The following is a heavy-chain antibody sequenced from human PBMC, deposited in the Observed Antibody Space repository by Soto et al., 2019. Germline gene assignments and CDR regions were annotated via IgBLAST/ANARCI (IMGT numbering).Heavy chain of an antibody. CDR3: ARHGTKEFTFEEAIMDV. CDR2: IYPGDSDT. Sequence: PGESLKISCKGSGYSFTSYWIGWVRQMPGKGLEWMGIIYPGDSDTRYSPSFQGQVTISADKSISTAYLQWSSLKASDTAMYYCARHGTKEFTFEEAIMDVCGQGTTDPVSS. V-gene: IGHV5-51*01. D-gene: IGHD3-16*01. CDR1: GYSFTSYW. J-gene: IGHJ6*02.